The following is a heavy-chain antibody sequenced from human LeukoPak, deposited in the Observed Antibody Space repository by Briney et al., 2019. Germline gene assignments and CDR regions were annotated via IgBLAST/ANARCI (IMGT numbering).Heavy chain of an antibody. CDR3: AKQQLVGGGWFDP. Sequence: SETLSLTCTVSGGSTSSYYWSWIRHPPGKGLEWIGYIYYSGSTNYNPSLKSRVTISVDTSKNQFSLKLSSVTAADTAVYYCAKQQLVGGGWFDPWGQGTLVTVSS. CDR1: GGSTSSYY. J-gene: IGHJ5*02. CDR2: IYYSGST. V-gene: IGHV4-59*01. D-gene: IGHD6-13*01.